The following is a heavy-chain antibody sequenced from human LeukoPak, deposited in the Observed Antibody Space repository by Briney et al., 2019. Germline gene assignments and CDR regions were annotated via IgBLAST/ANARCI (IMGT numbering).Heavy chain of an antibody. CDR1: GFSFSSYW. CDR3: ARGLPSLSYYS. J-gene: IGHJ4*02. Sequence: GGSLRLSCAASGFSFSSYWLHWVRQAPGAGLVWVSRISSDGSSTIYADSVKGRFTTSRDNAKNTMYLQMNSLRADDTAVYYCARGLPSLSYYSWGQGTLVTVSS. V-gene: IGHV3-74*01. CDR2: ISSDGSST. D-gene: IGHD3-10*01.